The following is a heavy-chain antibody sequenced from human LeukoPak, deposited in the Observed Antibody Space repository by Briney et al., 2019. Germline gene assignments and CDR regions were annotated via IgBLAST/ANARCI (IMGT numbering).Heavy chain of an antibody. D-gene: IGHD3-10*01. Sequence: ASVKVSCKTSGYTSTSYDINWVRQATGQGLEWMGWMKPNSGNTGYAQKFQGRVTMTRSTSINTAYMELSGLRSEDTAVYYCAKGRAGRGSRTPLLDYWGQGTLVTVSS. CDR1: GYTSTSYD. J-gene: IGHJ4*02. V-gene: IGHV1-8*01. CDR3: AKGRAGRGSRTPLLDY. CDR2: MKPNSGNT.